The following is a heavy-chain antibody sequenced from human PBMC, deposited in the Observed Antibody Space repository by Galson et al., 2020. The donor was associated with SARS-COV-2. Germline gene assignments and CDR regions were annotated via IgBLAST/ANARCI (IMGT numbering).Heavy chain of an antibody. CDR3: TTDGYGALYYYYYGMDV. V-gene: IGHV3-15*01. J-gene: IGHJ6*02. D-gene: IGHD4-17*01. Sequence: GESLKISCAASGFTFSNAWMSWVRQAPGKGLEWVGRIKSKTDGGTTDYAAPVKGRFTISRDDSKNTLYLQMNSLKTEDTAVYYCTTDGYGALYYYYYGMDVWGQGTTVTVSS. CDR2: IKSKTDGGTT. CDR1: GFTFSNAW.